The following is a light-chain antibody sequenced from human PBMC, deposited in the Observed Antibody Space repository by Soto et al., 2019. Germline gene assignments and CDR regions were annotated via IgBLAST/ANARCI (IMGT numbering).Light chain of an antibody. CDR2: EVN. CDR3: SSYAGNNNLYV. J-gene: IGLJ1*01. Sequence: QSALTQPPSASGSPGQSVTISCTGTSSDVGTYNYVSWYQQHPGKAPKLMIYEVNKRPAGVPDRLSGSKSGIMASLTVSGLQAEDEADYYCSSYAGNNNLYVFGTGTKVTVL. V-gene: IGLV2-8*01. CDR1: SSDVGTYNY.